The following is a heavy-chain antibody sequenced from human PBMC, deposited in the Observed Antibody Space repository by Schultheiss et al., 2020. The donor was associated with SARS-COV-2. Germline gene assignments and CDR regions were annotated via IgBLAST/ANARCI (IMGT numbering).Heavy chain of an antibody. D-gene: IGHD5-12*01. CDR3: ARGGDSGYAEIDS. J-gene: IGHJ4*02. Sequence: GGSLRLSCAASGFTFSSYSMNWVRQAPGKGLELISYIDSSGSYIHYADSVKGRFTISRDNAKNSLYLQMKSLRDGDTAVYYCARGGDSGYAEIDSWGQGTLVTVSS. V-gene: IGHV3-21*05. CDR1: GFTFSSYS. CDR2: IDSSGSYI.